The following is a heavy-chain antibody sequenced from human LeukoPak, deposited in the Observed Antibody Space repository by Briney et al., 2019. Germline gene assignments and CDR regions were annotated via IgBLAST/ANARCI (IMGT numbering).Heavy chain of an antibody. D-gene: IGHD3-3*01. CDR3: ARVGFAGRLDY. CDR1: GFTFSDYS. Sequence: GGSLRLSCAASGFTFSDYSMNWVRQAPGKGLEWVSYISSSSSTIYYTDSVKGRFTISRDNAKNSLYLQMNSLRAEDTAVYYCARVGFAGRLDYWGQGSLVTVSS. V-gene: IGHV3-48*01. J-gene: IGHJ4*02. CDR2: ISSSSSTI.